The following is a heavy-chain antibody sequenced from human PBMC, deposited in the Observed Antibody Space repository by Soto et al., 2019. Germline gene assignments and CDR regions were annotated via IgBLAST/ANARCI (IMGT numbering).Heavy chain of an antibody. CDR1: GFSLSSVGVG. D-gene: IGHD7-27*01. Sequence: QITLKESGPTLVKPTQTLTLTCSFSGFSLSSVGVGVGWIRQPPGKALEWLALIYWDDDKRYSPSLKSRLTITNDPSNNQVVLTMTNSDPVDTATYYCAHTLDWGEGRFDYWGQGTLVTVSS. J-gene: IGHJ4*02. V-gene: IGHV2-5*02. CDR2: IYWDDDK. CDR3: AHTLDWGEGRFDY.